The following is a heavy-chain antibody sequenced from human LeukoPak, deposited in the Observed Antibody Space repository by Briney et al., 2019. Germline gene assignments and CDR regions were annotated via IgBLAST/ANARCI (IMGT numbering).Heavy chain of an antibody. CDR1: GGCISSGGYY. CDR3: ARGSLDFDY. CDR2: ISYSGST. V-gene: IGHV4-31*03. Sequence: SETLSLTCTVSGGCISSGGYYWNWIRQHPGKGLEWIGYISYSGSTHYNPSLKSRLTISVDTSKNQFSLKLSSVTAADTAVYYCARGSLDFDYWGQGTLVTVSS. J-gene: IGHJ4*02.